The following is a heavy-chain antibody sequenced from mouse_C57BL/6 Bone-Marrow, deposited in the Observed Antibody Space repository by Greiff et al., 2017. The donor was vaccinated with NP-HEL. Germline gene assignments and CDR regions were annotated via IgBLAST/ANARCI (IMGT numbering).Heavy chain of an antibody. D-gene: IGHD1-1*01. CDR1: GYAFSSYW. Sequence: VQVVESGAELVKPGASVKISCKASGYAFSSYWMNWVKQRPGKGLEWIGQIYPGDGDTNYNGKFKGKATLTADKSSSTAYMQLSSLTSEDSAVYFCARLITTVVEDYWGQGTTLTVSS. V-gene: IGHV1-80*01. J-gene: IGHJ2*01. CDR2: IYPGDGDT. CDR3: ARLITTVVEDY.